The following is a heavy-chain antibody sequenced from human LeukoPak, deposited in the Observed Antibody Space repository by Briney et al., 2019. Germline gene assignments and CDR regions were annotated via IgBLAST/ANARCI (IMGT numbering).Heavy chain of an antibody. Sequence: ASVKVSCKASGYTFTSYGISWVRQAPGQGLEWMGWISAYNGNTNYAQKLQGRVTMTRDMSTSTVYMELSSLRSEDTAVYYCARDGNFFLIVGASPEAHFDYWGQGTLVTVSS. D-gene: IGHD1-26*01. CDR2: ISAYNGNT. J-gene: IGHJ4*02. CDR3: ARDGNFFLIVGASPEAHFDY. CDR1: GYTFTSYG. V-gene: IGHV1-18*01.